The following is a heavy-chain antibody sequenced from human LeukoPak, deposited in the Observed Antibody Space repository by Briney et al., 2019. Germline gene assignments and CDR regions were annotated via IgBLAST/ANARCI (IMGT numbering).Heavy chain of an antibody. J-gene: IGHJ4*02. D-gene: IGHD4-17*01. CDR2: IYYSGST. CDR3: ARRSSSATVATEFDY. V-gene: IGHV4-39*07. CDR1: GGSISSSSYY. Sequence: SETLSLTCTVSGGSISSSSYYWGWIRQPPGKGLEWIGSIYYSGSTYYNPSLKSRVTISVDTSKNQFSLKLSSVTAADTDVYYCARRSSSATVATEFDYWGQGTLVTVSS.